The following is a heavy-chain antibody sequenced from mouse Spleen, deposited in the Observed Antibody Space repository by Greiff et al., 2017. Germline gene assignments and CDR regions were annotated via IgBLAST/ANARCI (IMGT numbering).Heavy chain of an antibody. J-gene: IGHJ1*01. CDR3: ARENWYFDV. V-gene: IGHV14-3*01. Sequence: VQLQQSVAELVRPGASVKLSCTASGFHIKNTYMHWVKQRPEQGLEWIGRIDPANGNTKYAPKFQCKATITADTSSNTAYLQLSSLTSEDTAIYYCARENWYFDVWGAGTTVTVSS. CDR1: GFHIKNTY. CDR2: IDPANGNT.